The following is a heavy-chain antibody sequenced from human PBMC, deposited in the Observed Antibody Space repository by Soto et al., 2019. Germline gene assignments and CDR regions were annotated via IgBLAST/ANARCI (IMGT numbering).Heavy chain of an antibody. CDR3: ARGITTTLFDY. D-gene: IGHD1-20*01. CDR2: IYSGSST. CDR1: GLTVSSSY. J-gene: IGHJ4*02. V-gene: IGHV3-66*01. Sequence: GGSLRLSCAASGLTVSSSYMSWVRQAPGKGLEWVSIIYSGSSTYYIDSVKGRFTISRDNSKNTLYLQMNSLRAEDAAVYFCARGITTTLFDYWGQGTLVTVSS.